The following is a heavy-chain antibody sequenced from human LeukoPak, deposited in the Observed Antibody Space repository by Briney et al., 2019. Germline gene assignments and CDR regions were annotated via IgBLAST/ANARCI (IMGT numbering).Heavy chain of an antibody. V-gene: IGHV3-48*04. D-gene: IGHD3-22*01. CDR2: IGTSSTPI. CDR1: GFTFSSHT. Sequence: GGSLRLSCAASGFTFSSHTMNWVRQAPGKGLEWISYIGTSSTPIYYADSVKGRFTISRDNAKNTVSLQMNSLRAEDTGVYYCARAPSEIGGYYPEYFRHWGQGALVTVSS. CDR3: ARAPSEIGGYYPEYFRH. J-gene: IGHJ1*01.